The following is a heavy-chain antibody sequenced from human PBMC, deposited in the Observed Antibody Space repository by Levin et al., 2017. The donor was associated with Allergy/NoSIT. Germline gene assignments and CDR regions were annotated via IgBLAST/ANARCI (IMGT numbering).Heavy chain of an antibody. J-gene: IGHJ3*02. CDR3: AKDIYRVGRIAARPVIFRAFDS. Sequence: GGSLRLSCAASGFTFDDYAMHWVRQAPGKGLEWVSGISWNSGSIGYADSVKGRFTISRDNAKNSLYLQMNSLRAEDTALYYCAKDIYRVGRIAARPVIFRAFDSWGQGTMVTVSS. CDR1: GFTFDDYA. D-gene: IGHD6-6*01. V-gene: IGHV3-9*01. CDR2: ISWNSGSI.